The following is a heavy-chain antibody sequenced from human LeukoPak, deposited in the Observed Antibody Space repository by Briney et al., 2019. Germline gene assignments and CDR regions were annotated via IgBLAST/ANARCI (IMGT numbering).Heavy chain of an antibody. CDR3: ARDVRSGFGVVIGGDV. D-gene: IGHD3-3*01. Sequence: ASVKVSCKASGYTFTNYGISWVRQAPGQGLEWTGWISSDNSKTNYLQKFQGRVTMTLETSTSTGYMELRSLTSDDTAVYYCARDVRSGFGVVIGGDVWGQGTTVTVSS. J-gene: IGHJ6*02. CDR1: GYTFTNYG. CDR2: ISSDNSKT. V-gene: IGHV1-18*01.